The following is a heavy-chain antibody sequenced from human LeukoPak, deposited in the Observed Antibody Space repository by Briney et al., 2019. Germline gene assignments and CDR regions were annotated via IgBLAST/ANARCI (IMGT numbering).Heavy chain of an antibody. CDR3: ARGPYYGSGTYLSFDY. J-gene: IGHJ4*02. D-gene: IGHD3-10*01. CDR1: GGSFSGYY. V-gene: IGHV4-34*01. Sequence: PSETLSLTCAVYGGSFSGYYWSWIRQPPGKGLEWIGEINHSGSTNYNPSLKSRVTISVDTSKNQFSLKLNSVTAADTAVYYCARGPYYGSGTYLSFDYWGQGTLVTVSS. CDR2: INHSGST.